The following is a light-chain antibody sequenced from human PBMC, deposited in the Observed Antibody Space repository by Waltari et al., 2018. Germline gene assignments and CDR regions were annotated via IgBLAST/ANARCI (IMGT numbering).Light chain of an antibody. V-gene: IGLV1-44*01. CDR3: ASWDDSLNGHWV. CDR1: ASNIGGNL. CDR2: RSD. J-gene: IGLJ3*02. Sequence: QSVLTQPPSASGTPGQRVTISCSGSASNIGGNLVNWYQQLPGKAPKLLISRSDQRPSGGPDRFSGSKSGTSASLAISGLQSDDEADYFCASWDDSLNGHWVFGGGTKVTVL.